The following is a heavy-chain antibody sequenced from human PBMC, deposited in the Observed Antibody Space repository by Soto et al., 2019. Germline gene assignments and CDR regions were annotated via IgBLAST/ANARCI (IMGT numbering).Heavy chain of an antibody. D-gene: IGHD2-2*01. V-gene: IGHV1-69*06. Sequence: SVKVSCKASGGTFNNYVINWVRQAPGQGLEWMGGLIPIFGKASYAQTFQGRVTITADKSTTKAYMELNSLRSEDTAVYYCAGRCDSTSCLAHFDYWGQGTLVTVSS. CDR2: LIPIFGKA. CDR3: AGRCDSTSCLAHFDY. CDR1: GGTFNNYV. J-gene: IGHJ4*02.